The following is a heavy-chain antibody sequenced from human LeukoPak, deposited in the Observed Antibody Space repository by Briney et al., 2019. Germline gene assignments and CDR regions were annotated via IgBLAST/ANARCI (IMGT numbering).Heavy chain of an antibody. J-gene: IGHJ4*02. CDR2: IYHSGST. V-gene: IGHV4-38-2*02. D-gene: IGHD3-22*01. CDR3: ARLKSSGYYSDY. CDR1: GYSISSGYY. Sequence: SETLSLTCTVSGYSISSGYYWGWIRQPPGKGLEWIGSIYHSGSTHYNPSLKSRVTISVDTSKNQFSLKLSSVTAADTAVYYCARLKSSGYYSDYWGQGTLVTVSS.